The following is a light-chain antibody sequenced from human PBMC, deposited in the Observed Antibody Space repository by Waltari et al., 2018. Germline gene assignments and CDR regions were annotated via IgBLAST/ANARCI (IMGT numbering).Light chain of an antibody. Sequence: EIVMTQSPATLSVSVGERATLSCRASPRFGSNLAWYQLKPGQAPRLLLSGASTRATGIPARFSGSGSGTEFTLTISSLQSEDFAVYYCQQYNDWPPTFGGGTKVEIK. J-gene: IGKJ4*01. CDR3: QQYNDWPPT. V-gene: IGKV3-15*01. CDR1: PRFGSN. CDR2: GAS.